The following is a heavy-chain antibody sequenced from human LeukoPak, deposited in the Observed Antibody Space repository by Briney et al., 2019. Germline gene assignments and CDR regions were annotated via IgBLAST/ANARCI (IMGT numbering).Heavy chain of an antibody. CDR1: GGSISSHN. CDR2: IYNSGSP. D-gene: IGHD3-22*01. Sequence: PSETLSLTCTVSGGSISSHNWNWIRQPPGKGLEWIGDIYNSGSPNYNPSLKSRVTISVDTSKNQFSLKLSSVTAADTAVYYCARVDGSGYYTFFDYWGQGTLVTVSS. CDR3: ARVDGSGYYTFFDY. J-gene: IGHJ4*02. V-gene: IGHV4-59*11.